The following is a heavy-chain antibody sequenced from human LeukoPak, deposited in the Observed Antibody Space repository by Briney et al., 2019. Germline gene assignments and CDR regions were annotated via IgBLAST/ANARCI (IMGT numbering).Heavy chain of an antibody. J-gene: IGHJ4*02. Sequence: PGGSLRLSCAASGFTFSNYAMSWVRQAPGAGLEWVSTISGSGSTTYYVDSVKGLFTVSRDNSKNTLWLQMNTLRAEDTALYYCAILPGYSSSWYEVDYWGQGTLVTVSS. D-gene: IGHD6-13*01. V-gene: IGHV3-23*01. CDR2: ISGSGSTT. CDR3: AILPGYSSSWYEVDY. CDR1: GFTFSNYA.